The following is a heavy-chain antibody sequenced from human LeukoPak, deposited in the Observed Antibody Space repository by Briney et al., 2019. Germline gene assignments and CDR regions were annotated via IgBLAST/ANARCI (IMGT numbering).Heavy chain of an antibody. CDR2: INSSGGI. Sequence: PSETLSLTCAVYGGTFSNFYWTWIRQPPGKGLEWIGEINSSGGINYNPSLKSRVTMSIAASRNQFSLRLTSVTAADTAVYYCVRGGGGPRLQHWGQGTLVTVSS. J-gene: IGHJ1*01. V-gene: IGHV4-34*01. D-gene: IGHD3-16*01. CDR3: VRGGGGPRLQH. CDR1: GGTFSNFY.